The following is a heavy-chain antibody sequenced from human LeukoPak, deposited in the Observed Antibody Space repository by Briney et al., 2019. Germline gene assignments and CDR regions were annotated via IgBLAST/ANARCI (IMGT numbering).Heavy chain of an antibody. CDR3: ASESSATAY. V-gene: IGHV3-33*01. CDR2: IWYDGSNK. CDR1: GFTFSSYG. J-gene: IGHJ4*02. Sequence: GGSLRLSCAASGFTFSSYGIQWVRQAPGKGLEGVAVIWYDGSNKYYADSVKGRFTISRVNSKNTLYLQMNSLRAEDTAVYYCASESSATAYWGQGTLVTVSS.